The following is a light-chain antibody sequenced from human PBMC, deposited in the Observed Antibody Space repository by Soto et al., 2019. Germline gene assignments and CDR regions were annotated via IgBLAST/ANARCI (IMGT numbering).Light chain of an antibody. J-gene: IGKJ2*01. V-gene: IGKV3-20*01. Sequence: EIVWTQSPGTLYLSPGERATLSCRSSQSVSSNDLAWYQQKRGQAPRLLIYAASARATGIPDRFSGSVSGTDFALTIIRLEPEDLAVYFCQLYGSAPPRYTVDQGTKLEIK. CDR1: QSVSSND. CDR2: AAS. CDR3: QLYGSAPPRYT.